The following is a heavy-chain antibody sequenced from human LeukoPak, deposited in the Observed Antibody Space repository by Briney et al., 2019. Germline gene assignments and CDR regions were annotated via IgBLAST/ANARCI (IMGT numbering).Heavy chain of an antibody. CDR3: ARHRAYSSSSPFDY. Sequence: SETLSLTCSVSGGSISSLYRSWIRQPPGKGLEWIGYIYYTGSTNYNPSLKSRVTMFVDMSKNQFSLRLSSVTAADTAVYYCARHRAYSSSSPFDYWGQGTLVTVSS. J-gene: IGHJ4*02. D-gene: IGHD6-6*01. V-gene: IGHV4-59*08. CDR2: IYYTGST. CDR1: GGSISSLY.